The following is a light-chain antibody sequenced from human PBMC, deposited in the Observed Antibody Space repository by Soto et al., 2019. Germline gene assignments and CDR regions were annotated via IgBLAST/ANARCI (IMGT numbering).Light chain of an antibody. Sequence: EIVLTQSPGTLSLSAGERATLSCRASQSVSSNLAWYQQKPGQAPSLLIYGASTRATGTPARFSGSGYGTEFTLTISSLQSEDFAVYYCQQYIRWPLTFGGGTKVDIK. CDR2: GAS. J-gene: IGKJ4*01. CDR1: QSVSSN. CDR3: QQYIRWPLT. V-gene: IGKV3-15*01.